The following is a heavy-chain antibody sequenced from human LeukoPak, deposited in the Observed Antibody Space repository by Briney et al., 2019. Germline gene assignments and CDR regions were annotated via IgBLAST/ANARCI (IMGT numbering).Heavy chain of an antibody. V-gene: IGHV3-30-3*01. D-gene: IGHD3-22*01. J-gene: IGHJ4*02. Sequence: GRSLRLSCAASGFTFSSYAMHWVRQAPGKGLEWVAVMSYDGSNKYYADSVRGRFTISRGNSKNTLYLQMNSLRAEDTAVYYCARDPTSVVTSPDYWGQGTLVTVSS. CDR2: MSYDGSNK. CDR3: ARDPTSVVTSPDY. CDR1: GFTFSSYA.